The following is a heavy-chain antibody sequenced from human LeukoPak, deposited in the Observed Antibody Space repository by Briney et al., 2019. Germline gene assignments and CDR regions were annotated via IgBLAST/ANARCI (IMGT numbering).Heavy chain of an antibody. Sequence: GASVKVSCKASGYTFTSYDINWVRQATGQGLEWMGWMNPNSGNTGYAQKFQGRVTITRNTSISTAYMELSSLRSEDTAVYYCARGFGDPSYYDFWSGYYYYYYYYMDVWGKGTTVTVSS. CDR2: MNPNSGNT. CDR1: GYTFTSYD. CDR3: ARGFGDPSYYDFWSGYYYYYYYYMDV. J-gene: IGHJ6*03. V-gene: IGHV1-8*03. D-gene: IGHD3-3*01.